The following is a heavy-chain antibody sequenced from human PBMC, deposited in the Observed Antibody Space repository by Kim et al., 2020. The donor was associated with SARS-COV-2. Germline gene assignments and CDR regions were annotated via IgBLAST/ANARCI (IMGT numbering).Heavy chain of an antibody. Sequence: ASVKVSCKASGYTFTSYYMHWVRQAPGQGLEWMGIINPSGGSTSYAQKFQGRVTMTRDTSTSTVYMELSSLRSEDTAVYYCARDSRYYGSGSYPDIDYWGQGTMCTVAS. CDR1: GYTFTSYY. V-gene: IGHV1-46*03. CDR2: INPSGGST. J-gene: IGHJ4*02. D-gene: IGHD3-10*01. CDR3: ARDSRYYGSGSYPDIDY.